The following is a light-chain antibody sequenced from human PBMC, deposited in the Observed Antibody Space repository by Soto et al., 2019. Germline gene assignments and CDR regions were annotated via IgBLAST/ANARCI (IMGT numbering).Light chain of an antibody. CDR2: EAS. CDR3: QQSTEWPPIYT. CDR1: QSISNY. Sequence: IVLTQSPATLSLSPGERATLSCRASQSISNYLAWYQQKPGQAPRLLISEASNRATGIPARFSGSGSGTDFTLTISSLEPEDSAVYYCQQSTEWPPIYTFGQGTKLEIK. J-gene: IGKJ2*01. V-gene: IGKV3-11*01.